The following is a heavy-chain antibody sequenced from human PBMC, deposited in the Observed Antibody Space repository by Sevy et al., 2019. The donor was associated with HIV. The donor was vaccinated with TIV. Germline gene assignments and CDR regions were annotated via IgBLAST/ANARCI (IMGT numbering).Heavy chain of an antibody. D-gene: IGHD3-10*01. CDR1: GFTVSSNY. CDR3: ARMTMVRGVHNWFDP. J-gene: IGHJ5*02. CDR2: IYSGGST. V-gene: IGHV3-53*01. Sequence: GGSLRLSCAASGFTVSSNYMSWVRQAPGKGLEWVSVIYSGGSTYYADSVKGRFTISRDNSKNTLYLQMNSLRAEDTAVYYCARMTMVRGVHNWFDPWGQGTQVTVSS.